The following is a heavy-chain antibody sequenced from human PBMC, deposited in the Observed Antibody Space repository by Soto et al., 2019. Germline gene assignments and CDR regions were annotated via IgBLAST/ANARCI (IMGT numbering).Heavy chain of an antibody. J-gene: IGHJ4*02. V-gene: IGHV4-59*08. CDR3: ARHPESAGTGVYFDY. CDR1: GGSISSYY. CDR2: IYYSGST. D-gene: IGHD6-19*01. Sequence: PSETLSLICTVSGGSISSYYWSWIRQPPGKGLEWIGYIYYSGSTNYNPSLKSRVTISVDTSKNQFSLKLSSVTAADTAVYYCARHPESAGTGVYFDYWGQGTLVTVSS.